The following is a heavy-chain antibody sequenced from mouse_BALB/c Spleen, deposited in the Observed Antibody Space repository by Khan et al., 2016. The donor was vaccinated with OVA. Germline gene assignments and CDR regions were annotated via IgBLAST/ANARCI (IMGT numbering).Heavy chain of an antibody. J-gene: IGHJ4*01. D-gene: IGHD2-10*01. V-gene: IGHV2-6-1*01. Sequence: QVQPKLLEPRLLAPSQSLSITCTIVGFSFTNYGVHWVRHPLEKGLEWLVVIWRYGSTTYTSTLKSRLSISKGNANSKVFLKMNSLQTDDTAMYYCARQPYYHYYIVDYWGQGTSVTVSS. CDR2: IWRYGST. CDR3: ARQPYYHYYIVDY. CDR1: GFSFTNYG.